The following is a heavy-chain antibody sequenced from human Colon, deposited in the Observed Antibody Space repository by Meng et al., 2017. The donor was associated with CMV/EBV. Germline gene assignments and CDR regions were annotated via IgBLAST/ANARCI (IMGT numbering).Heavy chain of an antibody. J-gene: IGHJ4*02. Sequence: GGSLRLSCAVSGFTFTSYCMYWVRQAPGKGLEWVAFISYDGRSKDYAESLRGRFTISRDNSNNTLNLQMNSLTADDTAVYYCARDLKRYCSASSCQGLDHWGQGTLVTVSS. CDR1: GFTFTSYC. D-gene: IGHD2-2*01. CDR2: ISYDGRSK. V-gene: IGHV3-30*03. CDR3: ARDLKRYCSASSCQGLDH.